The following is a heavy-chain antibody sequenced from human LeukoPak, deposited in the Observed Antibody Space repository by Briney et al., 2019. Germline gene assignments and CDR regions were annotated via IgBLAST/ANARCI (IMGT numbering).Heavy chain of an antibody. Sequence: GGSLRLSCAASGFTFSSYNMNWVRQAPGKGLEWVSYISSSSSTIYHADSVKGRFTISRDNAKNSLYLQMNSQRDEDTAVYYCARQMTTGPWYFDLWGRGTLVTVSS. CDR3: ARQMTTGPWYFDL. V-gene: IGHV3-48*02. J-gene: IGHJ2*01. CDR2: ISSSSSTI. D-gene: IGHD4-17*01. CDR1: GFTFSSYN.